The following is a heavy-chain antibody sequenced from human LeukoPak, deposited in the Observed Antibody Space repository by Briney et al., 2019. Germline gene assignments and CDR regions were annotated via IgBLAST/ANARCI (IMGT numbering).Heavy chain of an antibody. V-gene: IGHV3-13*01. J-gene: IGHJ2*01. CDR2: IGTAGDT. D-gene: IGHD2-21*02. Sequence: GGSLRLSCAASGFTFSSYDMHWVRQATGKGLEWVSAIGTAGDTYYRGSVKGRFTISRENAQNPLYLQMNSLRAGDTAVYYCARRAYCGGDCYRAPGYFDLWGRGTLVTVSS. CDR3: ARRAYCGGDCYRAPGYFDL. CDR1: GFTFSSYD.